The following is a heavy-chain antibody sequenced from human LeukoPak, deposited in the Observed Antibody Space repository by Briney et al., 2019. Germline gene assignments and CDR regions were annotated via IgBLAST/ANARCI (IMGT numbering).Heavy chain of an antibody. J-gene: IGHJ4*02. CDR2: IYNRGST. V-gene: IGHV4-31*03. CDR3: ARGYCTNGVCSSGYFDY. D-gene: IGHD2-8*01. Sequence: TLSPARTVSGGSISSGVHYWNWIRQHPGKGLEWIGYIYNRGSTYYNPSLKSRSTISVDTSKNQFSLKLRSVTAADTAVYYCARGYCTNGVCSSGYFDYWGQGTLVTVSS. CDR1: GGSISSGVHY.